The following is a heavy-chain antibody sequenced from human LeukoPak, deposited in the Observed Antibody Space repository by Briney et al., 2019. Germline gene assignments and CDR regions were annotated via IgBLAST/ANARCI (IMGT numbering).Heavy chain of an antibody. J-gene: IGHJ4*02. CDR1: GFTFSSYE. V-gene: IGHV3-48*03. Sequence: GGSLRLSCAASGFTFSSYEMNWVRQAPGKGLEWISYISSSGTTIYYADSVKGRFTISRDNAKNSLYLQMNSPRAEDTAVYYCARESGYGDPRFDYWGQGTLVTVSS. CDR3: ARESGYGDPRFDY. D-gene: IGHD4-17*01. CDR2: ISSSGTTI.